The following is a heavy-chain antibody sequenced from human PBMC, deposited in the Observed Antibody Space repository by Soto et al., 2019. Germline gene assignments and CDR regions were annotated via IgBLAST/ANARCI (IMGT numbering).Heavy chain of an antibody. CDR3: TRDECSSCLGGG. D-gene: IGHD6-13*01. CDR1: GFTVSSNY. Sequence: GGSLRLSCTASGFTVSSNYLSWVRQAPGKGLEWVSVIYAGGSSYYADSVKGRFTMSRDNSKNTVYLQMNSLRAEDTAVYYCTRDECSSCLGGGWGQGTLVTVSS. J-gene: IGHJ4*02. V-gene: IGHV3-53*01. CDR2: IYAGGSS.